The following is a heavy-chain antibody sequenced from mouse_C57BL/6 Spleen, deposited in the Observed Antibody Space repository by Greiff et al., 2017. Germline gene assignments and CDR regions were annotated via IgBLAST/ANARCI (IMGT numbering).Heavy chain of an antibody. Sequence: EVQLVEPGGGLVQPGGSLKLSCAASGFTFSDYGMAWVRQAPRQGPEWVAFISNLAYSIYYADTVTGRFTIPRENAKNTLYLEMSSLRSEDTAVYYCARGSYMPAWAMDYWGQGTSVTVSA. D-gene: IGHD1-1*01. V-gene: IGHV5-15*01. J-gene: IGHJ4*01. CDR3: ARGSYMPAWAMDY. CDR2: ISNLAYSI. CDR1: GFTFSDYG.